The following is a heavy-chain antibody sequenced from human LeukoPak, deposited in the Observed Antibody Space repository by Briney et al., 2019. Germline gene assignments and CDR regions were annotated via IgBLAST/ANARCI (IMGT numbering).Heavy chain of an antibody. CDR2: INHSGST. V-gene: IGHV4-34*01. CDR3: AREGPYYYYYYMDV. Sequence: SETLSLTCAVYGGSFSGYYWSWIRQPPGKGLEWIGEINHSGSTNYNPSLKSRATISVDTSKNQFSLKLSSVTAADTAVYYCAREGPYYYYYYMDVWGKGTTVTVSS. J-gene: IGHJ6*03. CDR1: GGSFSGYY.